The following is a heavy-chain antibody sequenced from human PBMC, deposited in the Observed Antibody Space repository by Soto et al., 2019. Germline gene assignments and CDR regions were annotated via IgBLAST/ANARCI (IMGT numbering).Heavy chain of an antibody. CDR3: ARGGGVGVAGSAAFDM. D-gene: IGHD3-3*01. J-gene: IGHJ3*02. V-gene: IGHV1-2*02. CDR1: GYPVTAYY. Sequence: QLHLVQSGAVVKKPGASVTVSCSASGYPVTAYYMHWVRQAPGRGLEWMGGINPATGAEKYTQTFRGRVTMTRDTSTGTVFKELGGLASEATAVFYCARGGGVGVAGSAAFDMWGQGTLVTVSS. CDR2: INPATGAE.